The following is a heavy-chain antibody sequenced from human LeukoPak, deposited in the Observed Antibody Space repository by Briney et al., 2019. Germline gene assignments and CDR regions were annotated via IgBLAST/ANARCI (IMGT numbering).Heavy chain of an antibody. CDR1: GGSLSSYY. CDR2: IYYSGST. Sequence: SETLSLTCTVSGGSLSSYYWSWIRQPPGKGLEWIGYIYYSGSTNYNPSLKSRVTISVDTSKNQFSLKLSSVTAADTAVYYCARVLGDYVYGSMAFDIWGQGTMVTVSS. V-gene: IGHV4-59*01. D-gene: IGHD4-17*01. J-gene: IGHJ3*02. CDR3: ARVLGDYVYGSMAFDI.